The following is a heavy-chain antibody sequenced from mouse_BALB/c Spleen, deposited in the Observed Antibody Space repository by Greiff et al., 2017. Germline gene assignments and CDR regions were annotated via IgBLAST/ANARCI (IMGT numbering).Heavy chain of an antibody. CDR2: IRSKSNNYAT. Sequence: EVHLVESGGGLVQPKGSLKLSCAASGFTFNTYAMNWVRQAPGKGLEWVARIRSKSNNYATYYADSVKDRFTISRDDSQSMLYLQMNNLKTEDTAMYYCVRHYYYGSSYAMDYWGQGTSVTVSS. V-gene: IGHV10-1*02. D-gene: IGHD1-1*01. CDR3: VRHYYYGSSYAMDY. J-gene: IGHJ4*01. CDR1: GFTFNTYA.